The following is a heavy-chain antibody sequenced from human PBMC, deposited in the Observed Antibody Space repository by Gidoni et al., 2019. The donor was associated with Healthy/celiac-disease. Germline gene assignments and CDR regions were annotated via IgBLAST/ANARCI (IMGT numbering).Heavy chain of an antibody. CDR2: INPNSGGT. V-gene: IGHV1-2*02. D-gene: IGHD2-2*01. Sequence: QVQLAQSAAEVKKPGASVKVSCKASGYTFTGYYMHWVRQAPGQGLEWMGWINPNSGGTNYAQKFQGRVTMTRDTSISTAYMELSRLRSDDTAVYYCARVIPAARVVFDYWGQGTLVTVSS. CDR1: GYTFTGYY. CDR3: ARVIPAARVVFDY. J-gene: IGHJ4*02.